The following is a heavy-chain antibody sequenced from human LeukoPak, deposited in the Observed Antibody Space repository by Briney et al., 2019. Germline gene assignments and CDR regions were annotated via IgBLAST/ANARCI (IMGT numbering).Heavy chain of an antibody. CDR3: AKDQQRWYPGGLFDY. V-gene: IGHV3-7*03. D-gene: IGHD4-23*01. J-gene: IGHJ4*02. CDR1: GFTFSNFW. Sequence: GGSLRLSCTASGFTFSNFWMGWVRQAPGKGLEWVANIKQDETEKFYLGSVKGRFTISRDNSKNTLYLQMNSLRAEDTAVYYCAKDQQRWYPGGLFDYWGQGTLVTVSS. CDR2: IKQDETEK.